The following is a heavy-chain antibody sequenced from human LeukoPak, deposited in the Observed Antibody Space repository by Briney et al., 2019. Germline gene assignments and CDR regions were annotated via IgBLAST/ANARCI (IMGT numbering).Heavy chain of an antibody. CDR2: INPNSGGT. D-gene: IGHD2-2*01. CDR3: ARGALVVPAAIGVWFDP. V-gene: IGHV1-2*02. CDR1: GGTFSSYA. J-gene: IGHJ5*02. Sequence: ASVKVSCKASGGTFSSYAISWVRQAPGQGLEWMGWINPNSGGTNYAQKFQGRVTMTRDTSISTAYMELSRLRFDDTAVYYCARGALVVPAAIGVWFDPWGQGTLVTVSS.